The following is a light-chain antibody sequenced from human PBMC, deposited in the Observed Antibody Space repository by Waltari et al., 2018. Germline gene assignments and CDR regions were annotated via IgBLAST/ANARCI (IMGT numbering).Light chain of an antibody. CDR1: QTISYW. V-gene: IGKV1-5*03. CDR2: TAS. CDR3: QHYIQYPYT. J-gene: IGKJ2*01. Sequence: QMTQSPSPLAASVPDRATITCRASQTISYWLAWFQQKPGKAPKLLLYTASSLPTGVPSRFSGSGSGTEFALTISSLQPDDFATYYGQHYIQYPYTFGQGTKLEIK.